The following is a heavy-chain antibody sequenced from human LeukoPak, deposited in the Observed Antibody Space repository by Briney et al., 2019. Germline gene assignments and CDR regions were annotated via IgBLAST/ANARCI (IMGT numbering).Heavy chain of an antibody. CDR2: ISSSSSYI. D-gene: IGHD6-13*01. CDR1: GFTFSSYS. CDR3: ARDWGIAADY. Sequence: PGGSLRLACAASGFTFSSYSMNWVRQAPGKGLEWVSSISSSSSYIYYADSVKGRFTISRDNAKNSLYLQMNSLRAEDTAVYYCARDWGIAADYWGQGTLVTVSS. V-gene: IGHV3-21*01. J-gene: IGHJ4*02.